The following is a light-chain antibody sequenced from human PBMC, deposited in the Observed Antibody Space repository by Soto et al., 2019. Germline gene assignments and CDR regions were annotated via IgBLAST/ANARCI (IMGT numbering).Light chain of an antibody. CDR3: TQAKQFPRT. V-gene: IGKV2-24*01. Sequence: DIVLTQTPLSSPFTLGQPASISCRSSESLLHSDGNTYLSWLQQRPGQPPRLLIYRVFHRFSGVPDRFSGSGAGTDFTLKISRVEAEDAGVYYCTQAKQFPRTFGQGTKVEIK. CDR2: RVF. J-gene: IGKJ1*01. CDR1: ESLLHSDGNTY.